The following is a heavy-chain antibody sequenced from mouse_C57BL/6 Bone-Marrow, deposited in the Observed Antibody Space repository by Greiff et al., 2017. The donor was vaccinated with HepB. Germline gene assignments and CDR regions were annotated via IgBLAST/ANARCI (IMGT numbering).Heavy chain of an antibody. Sequence: QVQLQQSGPELVKPGASVKLSCKASGYTFTSYDINWVKQRPGQGLEWIGWIYPRDGSTKYNEKFKGKATLTVETSSSTAYMELHSLTSEDSAVYFCARGGNWDGYAMDYWGQGTSVTVSS. CDR2: IYPRDGST. CDR1: GYTFTSYD. J-gene: IGHJ4*01. V-gene: IGHV1-85*01. CDR3: ARGGNWDGYAMDY. D-gene: IGHD4-1*01.